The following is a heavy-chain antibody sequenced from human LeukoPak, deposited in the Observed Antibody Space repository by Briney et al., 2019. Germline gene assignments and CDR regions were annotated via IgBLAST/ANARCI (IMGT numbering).Heavy chain of an antibody. D-gene: IGHD2-2*01. CDR3: ARGPAAIHP. Sequence: SETLSLTCAVYGYSLTNHYWIWIRQPPGKGLEWVGEVLHSGGTNYNPSLKSRVTISVDTSKDQFFLKLTSVTAADTAVYYCARGPAAIHPWGPGTLVTVSS. CDR1: GYSLTNHY. V-gene: IGHV4-34*12. J-gene: IGHJ5*02. CDR2: VLHSGGT.